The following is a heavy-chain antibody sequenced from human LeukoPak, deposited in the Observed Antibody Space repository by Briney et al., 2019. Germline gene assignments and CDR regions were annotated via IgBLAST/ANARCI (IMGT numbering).Heavy chain of an antibody. CDR2: IKSKTGGGTP. J-gene: IGHJ4*02. D-gene: IGHD6-13*01. CDR1: GFTFSNAW. CDR3: TTDLGISAGDARFDY. Sequence: DPGGSLRLSCVASGFTFSNAWMSWVRQGPGKGLEWVGRIKSKTGGGTPDYAAPVKGRFTISRDDSKNTLDLQMNSLETEDTAVYYCTTDLGISAGDARFDYWGRGTLVTVSS. V-gene: IGHV3-15*01.